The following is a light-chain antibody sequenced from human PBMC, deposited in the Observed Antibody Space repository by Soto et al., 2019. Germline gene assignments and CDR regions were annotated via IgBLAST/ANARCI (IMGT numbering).Light chain of an antibody. CDR1: QSISTW. J-gene: IGKJ4*01. Sequence: DIQMTQSPSTLYASVGARVTITCRASQSISTWLAWYQQKPGKAPKLLIYKSSSLESGVPSRFSGSGSGTEFTLTISSLPADDFATYYCQQYNTYPLTFGGGTKVEIK. CDR2: KSS. CDR3: QQYNTYPLT. V-gene: IGKV1-5*03.